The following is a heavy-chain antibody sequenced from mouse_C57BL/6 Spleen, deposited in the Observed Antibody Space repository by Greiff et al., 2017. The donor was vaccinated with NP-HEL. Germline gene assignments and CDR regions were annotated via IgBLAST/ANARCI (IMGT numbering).Heavy chain of an antibody. CDR3: AIPYGSSQYYFDY. CDR1: GYTFTDHT. J-gene: IGHJ2*01. V-gene: IGHV1-78*01. D-gene: IGHD1-1*01. Sequence: VQLQQSDAELVKPGASVKISCKVSGYTFTDHTIHWMKQRPEQGLEWIGYIYPRDGSTKYNEKFKGKAKLTADKSSSTAYMQLNSLTSEDSAVYFCAIPYGSSQYYFDYWGQGTTLTVSS. CDR2: IYPRDGST.